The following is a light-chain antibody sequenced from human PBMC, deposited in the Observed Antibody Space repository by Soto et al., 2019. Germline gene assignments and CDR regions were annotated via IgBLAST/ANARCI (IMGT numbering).Light chain of an antibody. V-gene: IGLV6-57*03. Sequence: NFMLTQPHSVSESPGKTVTISCTRSSGNIATNYVQWYQQRPDSAPTTVIYEDNQRPSGVPDRFSGSIDSSSNSASLIISGLKTEYEGNYYCQSYDSTSQVFGGGTKLTVL. CDR2: EDN. CDR1: SGNIATNY. CDR3: QSYDSTSQV. J-gene: IGLJ2*01.